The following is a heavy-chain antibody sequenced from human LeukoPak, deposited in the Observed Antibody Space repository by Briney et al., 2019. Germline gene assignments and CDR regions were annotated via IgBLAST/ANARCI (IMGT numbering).Heavy chain of an antibody. V-gene: IGHV4-59*01. CDR1: GGSISGFY. Sequence: SETLSLTCNVSGGSISGFYWSWIRQSPEKRLECIGYMHYTGSRNYSPSLESRVTMSVDTAQNQFSLRLRSVTAADTAVYYCARVLPCGGDCFSFDTWGQGTLVTVSS. D-gene: IGHD2-21*02. CDR3: ARVLPCGGDCFSFDT. J-gene: IGHJ4*02. CDR2: MHYTGSR.